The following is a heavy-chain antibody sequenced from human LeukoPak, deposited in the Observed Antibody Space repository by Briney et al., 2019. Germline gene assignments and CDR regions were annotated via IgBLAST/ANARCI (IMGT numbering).Heavy chain of an antibody. CDR1: GGTFSSYD. CDR3: ARGGRYSSSSVGLWDY. J-gene: IGHJ4*02. CDR2: IIPIFGTA. D-gene: IGHD6-6*01. Sequence: SVKVSCKASGGTFSSYDISWVRQAPGQGLEWMGGIIPIFGTANYAQKFQGRVTITADKSTSTAYMELSSLRSEDTAVYYCARGGRYSSSSVGLWDYWGQGTLVTVSS. V-gene: IGHV1-69*06.